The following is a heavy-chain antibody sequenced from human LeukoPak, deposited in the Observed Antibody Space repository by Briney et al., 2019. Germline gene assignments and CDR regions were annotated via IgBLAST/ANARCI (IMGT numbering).Heavy chain of an antibody. Sequence: RGESLKISCTGSGYSFTSYWIAWVRQMPGKGLEWMGIIYPGDSDTRNSPSFQGQVTISADKSISTAYLQWSSLKASDTAMYYCARLRPPGYCSGGSCYHYYFDYWGQGTLVTVSS. CDR2: IYPGDSDT. V-gene: IGHV5-51*01. D-gene: IGHD2-15*01. J-gene: IGHJ4*02. CDR3: ARLRPPGYCSGGSCYHYYFDY. CDR1: GYSFTSYW.